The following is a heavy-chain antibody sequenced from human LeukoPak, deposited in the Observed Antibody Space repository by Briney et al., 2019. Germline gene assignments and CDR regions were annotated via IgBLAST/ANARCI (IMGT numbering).Heavy chain of an antibody. CDR3: AGTLSVVPAAIGY. D-gene: IGHD2-2*01. V-gene: IGHV3-11*01. CDR2: ISSSGSSI. Sequence: KAGGSLRLSCAVSGFTFSDYYMSWVRQAPGKGVEWVSYISSSGSSIYYADSVKGRFTMSRDNAKNSLYLQMNSLRAEDTAVYYCAGTLSVVPAAIGYWGQGTLVTVSS. CDR1: GFTFSDYY. J-gene: IGHJ4*02.